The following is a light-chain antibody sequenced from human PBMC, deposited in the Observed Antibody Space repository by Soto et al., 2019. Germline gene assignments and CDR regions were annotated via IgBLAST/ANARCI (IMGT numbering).Light chain of an antibody. J-gene: IGLJ2*01. Sequence: SALTQPRSVSGSPGQSVTISCTGTSNDVGGYNFVSWYQQHPGKVPKLFIYDVSRRPSGVPDRFSGSKSGNTASLTISGLQAEDEADYYCSSYAGSYTLVFGGGTQLTVL. CDR3: SSYAGSYTLV. CDR1: SNDVGGYNF. V-gene: IGLV2-11*01. CDR2: DVS.